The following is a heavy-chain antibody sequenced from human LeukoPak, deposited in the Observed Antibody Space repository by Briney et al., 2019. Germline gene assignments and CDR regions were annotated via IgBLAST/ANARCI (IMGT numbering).Heavy chain of an antibody. V-gene: IGHV4-59*01. CDR2: IYYSGST. J-gene: IGHJ4*02. D-gene: IGHD3-22*01. CDR1: GGSISSYY. Sequence: SETLSLTCTVSGGSISSYYWSWIRQPPGKELEWIGYIYYSGSTNYNPSLKSRVTISVDTSKNQFSLKLSSVTAADTAVYYCAREGNYYDSSAFDYWGQGTLVTVSS. CDR3: AREGNYYDSSAFDY.